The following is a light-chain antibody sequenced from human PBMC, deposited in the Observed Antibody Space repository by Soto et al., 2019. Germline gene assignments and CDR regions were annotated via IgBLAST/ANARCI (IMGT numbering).Light chain of an antibody. J-gene: IGKJ4*01. CDR2: DAS. CDR1: RRVGRS. V-gene: IGKV3-11*01. CDR3: QQRASWPLT. Sequence: EIVLPQSPGTLSLSPGERATLSCRPSRRVGRSLAWYQQKPGQAPRLLIYDASNRAPGIPARFTGSGSGTDLTLTISSLETEDFAVYYCQQRASWPLTFGGGTKVEIK.